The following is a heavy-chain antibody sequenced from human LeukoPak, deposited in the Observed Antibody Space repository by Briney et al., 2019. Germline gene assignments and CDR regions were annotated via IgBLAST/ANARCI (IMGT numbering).Heavy chain of an antibody. J-gene: IGHJ4*02. Sequence: GGSLRLSCAASGFTFSSYWMHWVRQAPGKGLVWVSRINSDGSSTSYADSVKGRFTISRDNAKNTLYLRMNSLRAEDTAVYYCAGDPSEGPGFDYWGQGTLVTVSS. CDR1: GFTFSSYW. CDR3: AGDPSEGPGFDY. CDR2: INSDGSST. V-gene: IGHV3-74*01.